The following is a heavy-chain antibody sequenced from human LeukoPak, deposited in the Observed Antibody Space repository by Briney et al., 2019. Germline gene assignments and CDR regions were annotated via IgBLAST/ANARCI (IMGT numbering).Heavy chain of an antibody. CDR2: INPNGGGT. V-gene: IGHV1-2*06. D-gene: IGHD3-22*01. CDR1: GYTFTGYY. Sequence: ASVKVSCKASGYTFTGYYMHWVRQAPGQGLEWMGRINPNGGGTNYAQKFQGRVTMTRDTSISTAYMELSRLRSDDTAVYYCARDSKWLSYDYWGQGTLVTVSS. J-gene: IGHJ4*02. CDR3: ARDSKWLSYDY.